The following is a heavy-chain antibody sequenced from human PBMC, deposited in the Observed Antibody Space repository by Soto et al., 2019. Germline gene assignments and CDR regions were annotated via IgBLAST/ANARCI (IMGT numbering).Heavy chain of an antibody. CDR1: GFIFSTYG. D-gene: IGHD1-1*01. CDR3: NKADIVGTTWGYFES. J-gene: IGHJ4*02. V-gene: IGHV3-30*18. Sequence: QVQLVQSGGGVVQPGRSLRLYCVASGFIFSTYGMHWVRQVPGKGLEWVAHISYDGSNEYYADSVKGRFTHSRDNAKNTLAQQMNGLKTEDTALYYCNKADIVGTTWGYFESWGQVDLVIVSS. CDR2: ISYDGSNE.